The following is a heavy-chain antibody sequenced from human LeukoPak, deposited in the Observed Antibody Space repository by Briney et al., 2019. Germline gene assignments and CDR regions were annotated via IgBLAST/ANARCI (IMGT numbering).Heavy chain of an antibody. CDR3: ARGRSTVSYYYYYYYMDV. V-gene: IGHV4-34*01. CDR2: INHSGST. CDR1: GGSFSGYY. Sequence: PSETLSLTCAVYGGSFSGYYWSWIRQPPGKGLEWIGEINHSGSTNYNPSLKSRVTISVDTSKNQFSLKLSSVTAADTAVYYCARGRSTVSYYYYYYYMDVWGKGTTVTVSS. D-gene: IGHD4-17*01. J-gene: IGHJ6*03.